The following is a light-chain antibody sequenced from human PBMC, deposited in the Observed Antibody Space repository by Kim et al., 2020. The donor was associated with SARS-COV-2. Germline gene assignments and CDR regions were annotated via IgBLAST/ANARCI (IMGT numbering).Light chain of an antibody. V-gene: IGKV3-11*01. J-gene: IGKJ4*01. CDR2: DAS. Sequence: SPGERATLSCRASQSVSSYLAWYQQKPGQAPRLLIYDASNRATGSPARFSGSGSWTDFSLTISSLEPEDYAVYYCHQRSNWPPLTFGGGTKVDIK. CDR3: HQRSNWPPLT. CDR1: QSVSSY.